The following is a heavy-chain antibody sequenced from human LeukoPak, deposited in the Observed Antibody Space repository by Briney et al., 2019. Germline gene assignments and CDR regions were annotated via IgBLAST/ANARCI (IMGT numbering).Heavy chain of an antibody. CDR2: ISGSGGST. CDR1: GFTFSSYG. V-gene: IGHV3-23*01. J-gene: IGHJ4*02. Sequence: PGGSLRLSCAASGFTFSSYGMSWVRQAPGKGLEWVSAISGSGGSTYYADSVKGRFTISRDNSKNTLYLQMNSLRAEDTAVYYCAKRDRAAAGALGLPDYWGQGTLVTVSS. D-gene: IGHD6-13*01. CDR3: AKRDRAAAGALGLPDY.